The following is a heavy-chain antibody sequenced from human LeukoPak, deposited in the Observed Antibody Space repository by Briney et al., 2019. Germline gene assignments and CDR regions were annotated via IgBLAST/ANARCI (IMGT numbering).Heavy chain of an antibody. D-gene: IGHD2-15*01. CDR1: GFTFSSYA. CDR2: ICGSGGST. Sequence: PGGSLRLSCAASGFTFSSYAMSWVRQAPGKGLEWVSAICGSGGSTYYADSVKGRFTISRDNSKNTLYLQMNSLRAEDTAVYYCAKDEYCSGGSCYPEYFQHWGQGTLVTVSS. V-gene: IGHV3-23*01. J-gene: IGHJ1*01. CDR3: AKDEYCSGGSCYPEYFQH.